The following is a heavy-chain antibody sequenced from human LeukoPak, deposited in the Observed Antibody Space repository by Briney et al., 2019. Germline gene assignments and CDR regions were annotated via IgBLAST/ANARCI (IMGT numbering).Heavy chain of an antibody. CDR3: AKNGGSYYYFDY. CDR1: GFTFSSYA. D-gene: IGHD1-26*01. Sequence: PGGSLRLSCAASGFTFSSYAMSWVRQAPGKGLEWVSAISGSGGSTYYADSVKGRFTISRDNSKNTLYLQMNSLRAEDTALYYCAKNGGSYYYFDYWGQGTPVTVSS. J-gene: IGHJ4*02. V-gene: IGHV3-23*01. CDR2: ISGSGGST.